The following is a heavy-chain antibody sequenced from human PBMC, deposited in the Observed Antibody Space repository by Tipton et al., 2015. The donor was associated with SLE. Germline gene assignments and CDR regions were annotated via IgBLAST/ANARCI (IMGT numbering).Heavy chain of an antibody. CDR1: GFTFDDYA. D-gene: IGHD3-22*01. J-gene: IGHJ4*02. V-gene: IGHV3-9*01. Sequence: RSLRLSCAASGFTFDDYAMHRVRQAPGKGLEWVSGISWNSGSIGYADSVKGRFTISGDNAKDSLYLQMNSLRAEDTALYYCAKEKNRYYYDSSGYPNWGQGTLVTVSS. CDR2: ISWNSGSI. CDR3: AKEKNRYYYDSSGYPN.